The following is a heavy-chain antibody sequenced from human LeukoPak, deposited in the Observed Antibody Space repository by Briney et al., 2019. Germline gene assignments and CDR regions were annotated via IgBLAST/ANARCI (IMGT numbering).Heavy chain of an antibody. J-gene: IGHJ6*02. V-gene: IGHV3-9*01. Sequence: PGRSLRLSCVASGLTLDRYAMHWVRQGLGKGLEWVAGFSLDTDRIDYADSVRGRFTVSKDDAKKTLYLQMNNLRTEDTALYYCTKDITPGGADVWGQGTTVTVSS. CDR3: TKDITPGGADV. CDR1: GLTLDRYA. CDR2: FSLDTDRI. D-gene: IGHD3-10*01.